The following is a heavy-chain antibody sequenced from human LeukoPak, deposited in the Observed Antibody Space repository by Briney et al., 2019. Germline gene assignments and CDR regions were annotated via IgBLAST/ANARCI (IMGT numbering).Heavy chain of an antibody. CDR2: ISHSGST. J-gene: IGHJ4*02. CDR3: ARGVATVTTYDY. D-gene: IGHD4-17*01. Sequence: SETLSLTCAVYGGSFSGYYWSWIRQPPGKGLEWIGEISHSGSTNYNPSLKSRVTISVDTSKNQFSLKLSSVTAADTAVYYCARGVATVTTYDYWGQGTLVTVSS. V-gene: IGHV4-34*01. CDR1: GGSFSGYY.